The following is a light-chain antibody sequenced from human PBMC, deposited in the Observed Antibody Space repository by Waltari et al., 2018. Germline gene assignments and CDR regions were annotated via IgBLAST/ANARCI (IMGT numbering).Light chain of an antibody. CDR3: CSYAGSSSWV. CDR2: EVS. Sequence: QSALTQPASVSGSPGQSITISCTGTSSDVGSYNLVSWYQQHPGKAPKLMIYEVSKRPSGVSNRFSGSKSCNTASLTISVLQAEDEADYYCCSYAGSSSWVFGGGTKLTVL. V-gene: IGLV2-23*02. CDR1: SSDVGSYNL. J-gene: IGLJ3*02.